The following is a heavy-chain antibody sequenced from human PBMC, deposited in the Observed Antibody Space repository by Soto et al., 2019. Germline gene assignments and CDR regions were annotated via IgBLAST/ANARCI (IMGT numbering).Heavy chain of an antibody. J-gene: IGHJ5*02. CDR1: GGSIRSYY. CDR3: ARGAADTAMVDP. Sequence: SETLSLTCTVSGGSIRSYYWTWIRQPPGKGLEWLGYIFYSGSTFYNPSLKSRVTISIHTSKSQFSLQLTSVTAADTAVYYCARGAADTAMVDPWGQGTMVTV. V-gene: IGHV4-59*01. D-gene: IGHD5-18*01. CDR2: IFYSGST.